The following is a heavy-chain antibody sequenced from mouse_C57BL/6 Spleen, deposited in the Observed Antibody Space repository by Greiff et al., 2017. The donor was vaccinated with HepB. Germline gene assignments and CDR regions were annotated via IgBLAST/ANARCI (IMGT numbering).Heavy chain of an antibody. CDR1: GYAFSSSW. J-gene: IGHJ2*01. CDR3: ASAGYGDVAPGDFDC. D-gene: IGHD2-13*01. CDR2: IYPGDGDT. Sequence: VQRVVSGPELVKPGASVKISCKAPGYAFSSSWMNWVKQRPGKGLEWIGRIYPGDGDTNYNGKFKGKATLTADKSSSTAYMQLSSRTSEDSAVYFCASAGYGDVAPGDFDCWGERTTLTVSS. V-gene: IGHV1-82*01.